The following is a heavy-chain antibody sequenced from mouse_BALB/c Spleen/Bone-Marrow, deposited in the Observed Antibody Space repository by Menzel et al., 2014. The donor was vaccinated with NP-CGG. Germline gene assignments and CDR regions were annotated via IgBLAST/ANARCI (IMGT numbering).Heavy chain of an antibody. CDR2: IWAGGST. V-gene: IGHV2-9*02. CDR1: GFSLTSYG. CDR3: ARDENYYGNYGTMDY. D-gene: IGHD2-1*01. J-gene: IGHJ4*01. Sequence: VKVVESGPGLVAPSQSLSITCTVSGFSLTSYGLHWVRQPPGKGLEWLGVIWAGGSTNYNSALMSRLSISKDSSKSXVFLKMNSLQTDDTAMYYCARDENYYGNYGTMDYWGQGTSVTVSS.